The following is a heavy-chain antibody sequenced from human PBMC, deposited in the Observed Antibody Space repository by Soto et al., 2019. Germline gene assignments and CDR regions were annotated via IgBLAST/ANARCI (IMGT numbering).Heavy chain of an antibody. Sequence: PSETRSLTCTVSGGSISSGSYYWSWIRQHPGKGLEWIGYIHSSGSTYYNPSLKSRVTISVDTSNNQFSLKLSSVTAADTAVYYCAREDRNYYDSSGYYHWGQGTLVTVSS. D-gene: IGHD3-22*01. V-gene: IGHV4-31*03. CDR1: GGSISSGSYY. J-gene: IGHJ5*02. CDR2: IHSSGST. CDR3: AREDRNYYDSSGYYH.